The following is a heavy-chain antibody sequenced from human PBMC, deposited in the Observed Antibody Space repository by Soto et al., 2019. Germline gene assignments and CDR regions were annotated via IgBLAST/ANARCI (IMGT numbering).Heavy chain of an antibody. CDR3: AREMYYDILTGYYYYYYGMDV. CDR1: GFTFSSYG. Sequence: GGSLRLSCAASGFTFSSYGMHWVRQAPGKGLEWVAVIWYDGSNKYYADSVKGRFTISRDNSKNTLYLQMNSLRAEDTAVYYCAREMYYDILTGYYYYYYGMDVWGQGTTVTVSS. CDR2: IWYDGSNK. V-gene: IGHV3-33*01. D-gene: IGHD3-9*01. J-gene: IGHJ6*02.